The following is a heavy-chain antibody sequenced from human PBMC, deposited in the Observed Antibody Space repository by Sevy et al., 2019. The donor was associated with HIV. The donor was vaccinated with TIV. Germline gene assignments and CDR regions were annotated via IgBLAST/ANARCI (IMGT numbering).Heavy chain of an antibody. V-gene: IGHV1-46*03. Sequence: ASVKVSCKASGYTFTSYYMHWVRQAPGQGLEWMGIINPGGGRTSYAQKFQGRVNMTRDTSTSTVYVELSSLRSEDTAVYYCARDEGGSGTGYYYGMDVWGQGTTVTVSS. CDR2: INPGGGRT. CDR3: ARDEGGSGTGYYYGMDV. J-gene: IGHJ6*02. D-gene: IGHD3-10*01. CDR1: GYTFTSYY.